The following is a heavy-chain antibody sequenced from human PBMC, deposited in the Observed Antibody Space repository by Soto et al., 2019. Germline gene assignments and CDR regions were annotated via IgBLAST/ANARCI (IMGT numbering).Heavy chain of an antibody. J-gene: IGHJ4*02. D-gene: IGHD4-17*01. CDR2: FDPEDGET. CDR3: ATSQSTYGDPDY. Sequence: GPVKVSFKVSGYTLTELSMHLVRQAPGKGLEWMGGFDPEDGETIYAQKFQGRVTMTEDTSTDTAYMELSSLRSEDTAVYYCATSQSTYGDPDYWGQGTLVTVSS. CDR1: GYTLTELS. V-gene: IGHV1-24*01.